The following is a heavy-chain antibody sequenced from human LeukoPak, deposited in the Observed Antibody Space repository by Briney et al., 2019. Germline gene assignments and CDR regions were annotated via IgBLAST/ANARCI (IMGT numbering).Heavy chain of an antibody. CDR2: IIPILDIA. J-gene: IGHJ4*02. V-gene: IGHV1-69*04. D-gene: IGHD4-17*01. CDR1: GGTFSSYT. Sequence: GASVKVSCKASGGTFSSYTISWVRQAPGQGLEWMGRIIPILDIANYAQKFQGRVTITADKSTSTAYMELSSLRSEDTAVYYCAREGTTVSPNFDYWGQGTRVTVSS. CDR3: AREGTTVSPNFDY.